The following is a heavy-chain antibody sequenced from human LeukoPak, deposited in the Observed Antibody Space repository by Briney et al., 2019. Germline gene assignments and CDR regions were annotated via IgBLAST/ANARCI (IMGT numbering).Heavy chain of an antibody. J-gene: IGHJ4*02. D-gene: IGHD3-16*02. CDR1: GFTFSSYA. Sequence: PGRSLRLSCAASGFTFSSYAMHWVRQAPGKGQEWVAVISYDGSNKYYADSVKGRFTISRDNSKNTLYLQMNSLRAEDTAEYYCARDLLFGGAIAPLDYWGQGTLVTVSS. CDR2: ISYDGSNK. CDR3: ARDLLFGGAIAPLDY. V-gene: IGHV3-30-3*01.